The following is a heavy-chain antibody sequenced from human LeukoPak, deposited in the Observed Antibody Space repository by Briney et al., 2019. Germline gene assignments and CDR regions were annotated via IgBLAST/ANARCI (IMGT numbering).Heavy chain of an antibody. CDR1: GYTFTSYG. J-gene: IGHJ4*02. Sequence: ASVKVSCKASGYTFTSYGISWVRQAPGQGLEWMGWISAYNGNTNYAQKLQGRVTMTTDTSTSTAYMELRSLRAEDTALYYCAKAHRPGRGATVTGVSVDYWGQGTLVTVSS. CDR3: AKAHRPGRGATVTGVSVDY. V-gene: IGHV1-18*01. D-gene: IGHD4-17*01. CDR2: ISAYNGNT.